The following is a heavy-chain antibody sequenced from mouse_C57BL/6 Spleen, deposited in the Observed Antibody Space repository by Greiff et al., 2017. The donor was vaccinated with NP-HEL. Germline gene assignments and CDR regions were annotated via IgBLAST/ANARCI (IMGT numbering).Heavy chain of an antibody. CDR2: IRNKANNHAT. V-gene: IGHV6-6*01. CDR3: TVLYGSSYGGYFDV. J-gene: IGHJ1*03. CDR1: GFTFSDAW. D-gene: IGHD1-1*01. Sequence: EVQGVESGGGLVQPGGSMKLSCAASGFTFSDAWMDWVRQSPEKGLEWVAEIRNKANNHATYYAESVKGRFTISRDDSKSSVYLQMNSLRAEDTGIYYCTVLYGSSYGGYFDVWGTGTTVTVSS.